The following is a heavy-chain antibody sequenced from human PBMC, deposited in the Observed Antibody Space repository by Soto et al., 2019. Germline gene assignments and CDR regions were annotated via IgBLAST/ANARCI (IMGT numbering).Heavy chain of an antibody. CDR2: IWYDGSTK. J-gene: IGHJ4*02. CDR1: GFTFSSYG. V-gene: IGHV3-33*08. Sequence: SGGSLRLSCAASGFTFSSYGMHWVRQAPGKGLEWVAVIWYDGSTKYNADSVKGRFTISRDNSKNTLYLQMNSLGAEDTTVYYCARDFDYWGQGTLVTVSS. CDR3: ARDFDY.